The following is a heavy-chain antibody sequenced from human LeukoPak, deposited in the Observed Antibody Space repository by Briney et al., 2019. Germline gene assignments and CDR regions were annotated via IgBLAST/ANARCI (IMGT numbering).Heavy chain of an antibody. CDR1: GGSISSYY. CDR2: IYYSGST. Sequence: SETLSLTCTVSGGSISSYYWSWIRQPPGKGLEWIGYIYYSGSTNYNPSLKSRVTISVDTSKNQFSLKLSSVTAADTAVYYCARQTFGYCGGGSCYSGDYFDYWGQGTLVTVSS. CDR3: ARQTFGYCGGGSCYSGDYFDY. V-gene: IGHV4-59*01. D-gene: IGHD2-15*01. J-gene: IGHJ4*02.